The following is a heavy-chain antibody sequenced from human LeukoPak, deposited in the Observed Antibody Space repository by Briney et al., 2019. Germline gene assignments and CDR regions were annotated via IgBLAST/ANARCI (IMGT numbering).Heavy chain of an antibody. CDR1: GFTFSSYG. J-gene: IGHJ4*02. V-gene: IGHV3-30*18. Sequence: GSLRLSCAASGFTFSSYGMHWVRQAPGKGLEWVAVISYDGSNKYYADSVKGRFTISRDNSKNTLYLQMNSLRAEDTAVYYCAKDQPAADSGGADYFDYWGQGTLVTVSS. CDR3: AKDQPAADSGGADYFDY. CDR2: ISYDGSNK. D-gene: IGHD6-13*01.